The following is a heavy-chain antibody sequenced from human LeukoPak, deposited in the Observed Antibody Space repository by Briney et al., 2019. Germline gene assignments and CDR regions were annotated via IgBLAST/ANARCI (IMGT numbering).Heavy chain of an antibody. D-gene: IGHD3-22*01. V-gene: IGHV3-9*01. CDR2: ISWSSGSI. Sequence: GRSLRLSCAASGFTFDDYAMHWVRQAPGGGLEWVSGISWSSGSIGYADSVKGRFTISRVNAKNSLYLQMNRLRAEDTALYYCAKDMSYDSSGYNGMDVWGQGTTVTVSS. J-gene: IGHJ6*02. CDR3: AKDMSYDSSGYNGMDV. CDR1: GFTFDDYA.